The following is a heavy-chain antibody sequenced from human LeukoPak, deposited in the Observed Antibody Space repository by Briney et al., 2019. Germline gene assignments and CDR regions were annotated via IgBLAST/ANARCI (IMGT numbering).Heavy chain of an antibody. CDR2: IKQDGSEK. J-gene: IGHJ6*04. D-gene: IGHD5-12*01. Sequence: LQLYCLAPAFTSTTYWMIWALHAPRKRLTQVAHIKQDGSEKYYVDSVKGRFTISRDNAKNPLYLQMHSPRAADTALYYRAPPESGYEIKVDNYYYYGMDVWGKGTTVTVSS. CDR1: AFTSTTYW. V-gene: IGHV3-7*01. CDR3: APPESGYEIKVDNYYYYGMDV.